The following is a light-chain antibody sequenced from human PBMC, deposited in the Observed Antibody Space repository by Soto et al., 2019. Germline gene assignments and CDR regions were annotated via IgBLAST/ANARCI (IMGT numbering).Light chain of an antibody. J-gene: IGKJ3*01. CDR2: DAS. CDR1: RDMSKF. Sequence: DYQMTQSPSSLSASIGARVSFPSQASRDMSKFVKWYQRKPGQAPSLLIYDASKSHCGVPARFSGSGSGTDFTFTISSLQPEDNATYYCRQYENRPYTFGPGTKVDI. CDR3: RQYENRPYT. V-gene: IGKV1-33*01.